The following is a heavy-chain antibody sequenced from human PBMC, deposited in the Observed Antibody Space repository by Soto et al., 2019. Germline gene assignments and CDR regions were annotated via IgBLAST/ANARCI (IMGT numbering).Heavy chain of an antibody. CDR2: IYPSDSDT. CDR3: ARGGVSTRTFDY. Sequence: GESLKISCKGSGYNFAGYWIAWARQMPGKGLELMGIIYPSDSDTRYRPSFQGQVTISADKSISSAYLQWSSLRASDTAMYYCARGGVSTRTFDYWGQGTPVTVS. CDR1: GYNFAGYW. J-gene: IGHJ4*02. V-gene: IGHV5-51*01. D-gene: IGHD3-3*01.